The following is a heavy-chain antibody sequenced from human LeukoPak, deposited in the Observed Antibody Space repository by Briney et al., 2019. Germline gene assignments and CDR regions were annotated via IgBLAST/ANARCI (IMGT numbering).Heavy chain of an antibody. V-gene: IGHV4-31*03. Sequence: SQTLSLTCTVSGGSISSGGYYWSGIRQHPGKGLEWIGYIYYSGSTYYNPSLKSRVTISVDTSKNQFSLKLSSVTAADTAVYYCARGGYCSSTSCYGSRELWFDPWGQGTLVTVSS. J-gene: IGHJ5*02. CDR1: GGSISSGGYY. D-gene: IGHD2-2*01. CDR2: IYYSGST. CDR3: ARGGYCSSTSCYGSRELWFDP.